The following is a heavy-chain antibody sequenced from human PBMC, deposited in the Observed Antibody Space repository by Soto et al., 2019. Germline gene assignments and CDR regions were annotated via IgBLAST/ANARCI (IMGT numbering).Heavy chain of an antibody. V-gene: IGHV4-34*01. Sequence: SETLSLTCAVYGGSFSGYYWSWLRQPPGKGLEWIGEINHSGSPNYNPSLKSRVTISVDTSKNQFSLKMTSVTAADTAVYYCATANWSHHYFDPWGQGTLVTVS. CDR3: ATANWSHHYFDP. D-gene: IGHD1-1*01. CDR2: INHSGSP. CDR1: GGSFSGYY. J-gene: IGHJ5*02.